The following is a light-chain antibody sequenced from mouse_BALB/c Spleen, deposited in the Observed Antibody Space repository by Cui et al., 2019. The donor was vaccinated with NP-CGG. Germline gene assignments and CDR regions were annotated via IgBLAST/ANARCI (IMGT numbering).Light chain of an antibody. CDR2: GTN. V-gene: IGLV1*01. Sequence: VLTQAPALTTSPGETVTLTCRSSSGAVTTSNYANWVQEKPDHLFTGLIGGTNNRAPGVPARFSGSLIGDKAALTITGAQTEDEAIYFCALWYSNHWVFGGGTKLTVL. CDR3: ALWYSNHWV. CDR1: SGAVTTSNY. J-gene: IGLJ1*01.